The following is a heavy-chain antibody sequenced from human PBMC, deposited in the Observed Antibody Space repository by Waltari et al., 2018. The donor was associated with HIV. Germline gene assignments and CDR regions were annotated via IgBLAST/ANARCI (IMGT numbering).Heavy chain of an antibody. J-gene: IGHJ6*02. Sequence: EVQLVESGGGLIEPGGSLRLSCAASGFTISDNYRRWVRQAPGKGLEWVSVIYSGGSTYYADSVKGRFTISRDNSKNTLSLHMNSLRAEDTAVYYCARDPRSSGYYGMDVWGQGATVTVSS. CDR1: GFTISDNY. CDR3: ARDPRSSGYYGMDV. V-gene: IGHV3-53*01. CDR2: IYSGGST. D-gene: IGHD1-26*01.